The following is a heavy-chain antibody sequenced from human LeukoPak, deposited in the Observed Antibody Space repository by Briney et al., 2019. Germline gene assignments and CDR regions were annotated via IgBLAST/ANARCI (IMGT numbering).Heavy chain of an antibody. CDR2: LNPNSGNT. J-gene: IGHJ3*02. V-gene: IGHV1-8*03. D-gene: IGHD5-18*01. Sequence: GASVKVSCKASGYTFTSYDINWVRQATGQGLEWMGWLNPNSGNTGYAQKFQGRVTITRNTSISTAYMELSSLRSEDTAVYYCARGRYSYGDDAFDIWGQGTMVTVSS. CDR3: ARGRYSYGDDAFDI. CDR1: GYTFTSYD.